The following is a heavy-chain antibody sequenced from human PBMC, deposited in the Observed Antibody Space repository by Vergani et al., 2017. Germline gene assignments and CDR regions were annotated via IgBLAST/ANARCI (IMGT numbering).Heavy chain of an antibody. CDR1: GYTFTSYY. CDR3: ARVSRLLLYAFDI. Sequence: QVQLVQSGAEVKKPGASVKVSCKASGYTFTSYYMHWVRQAPGQGLEWMGIINPSGGSTSYAQKFQGRVTMTRDTSTSTVYMELSSLRSEDTAVDYCARVSRLLLYAFDIWGQGTMVTVSS. CDR2: INPSGGST. V-gene: IGHV1-46*03. J-gene: IGHJ3*02. D-gene: IGHD3-22*01.